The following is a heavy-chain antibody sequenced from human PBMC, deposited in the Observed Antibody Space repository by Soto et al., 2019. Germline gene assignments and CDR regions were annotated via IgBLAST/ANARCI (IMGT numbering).Heavy chain of an antibody. CDR3: ASGGVTVTTTVYYYYYMDV. D-gene: IGHD4-17*01. V-gene: IGHV1-8*01. J-gene: IGHJ6*03. CDR1: GYTFTSYD. CDR2: MNPNSGNT. Sequence: ASVKVSCKASGYTFTSYDINWVRQATGQGLEWMGWMNPNSGNTGYAQKFQGRVTMTRNTSISTDYMELSSLRSEDTAVYYCASGGVTVTTTVYYYYYMDVWGKGTTVTVSS.